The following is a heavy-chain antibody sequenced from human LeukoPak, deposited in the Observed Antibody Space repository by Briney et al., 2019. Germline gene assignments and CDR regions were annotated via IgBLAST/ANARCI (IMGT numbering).Heavy chain of an antibody. J-gene: IGHJ4*02. Sequence: PGGSLRLSCAASGFTFSSYSMNWVRQAPGKGLEWISYITTSGGAKNYADSVKGRFTISRDNAENSLYLQMSSLRAEDTALYYCAKDFVRYNIQFDYWGQGALVTVSS. CDR2: ITTSGGAK. D-gene: IGHD1-1*01. CDR3: AKDFVRYNIQFDY. CDR1: GFTFSSYS. V-gene: IGHV3-48*01.